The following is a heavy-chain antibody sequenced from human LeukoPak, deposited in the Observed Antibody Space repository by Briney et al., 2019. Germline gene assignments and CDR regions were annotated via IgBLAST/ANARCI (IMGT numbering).Heavy chain of an antibody. CDR1: GFTFSSYW. CDR2: ISSSSSYI. D-gene: IGHD6-6*01. CDR3: ARDLGYSSSFRGFDY. J-gene: IGHJ4*02. V-gene: IGHV3-21*01. Sequence: GGSLRLSCATSGFTFSSYWMTWVRQAPGKGLEWVSSISSSSSYIYYADSVKGRFTISRDNAKNSLYLQMNSLRAEDTALYYCARDLGYSSSFRGFDYWGQGTLVTVSS.